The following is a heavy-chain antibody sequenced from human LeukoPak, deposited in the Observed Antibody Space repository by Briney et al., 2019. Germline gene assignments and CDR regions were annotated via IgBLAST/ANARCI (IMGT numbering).Heavy chain of an antibody. CDR3: ARRVEMATITGYYYYMDV. CDR1: GYSFTSYC. D-gene: IGHD5-24*01. CDR2: IYPGDSDA. J-gene: IGHJ6*03. V-gene: IGHV5-51*01. Sequence: GESLKISCKGSGYSFTSYCIGWVRQMPGKGLEWMGIIYPGDSDARYSPSFQGQVTISADKSISTAYLQWSSLKASDTAMYYCARRVEMATITGYYYYMDVWGKGTTVTVSS.